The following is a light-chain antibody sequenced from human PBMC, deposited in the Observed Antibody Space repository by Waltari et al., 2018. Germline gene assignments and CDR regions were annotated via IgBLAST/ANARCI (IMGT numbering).Light chain of an antibody. CDR3: SSRNGRASQVV. CDR2: GKE. V-gene: IGLV3-19*01. Sequence: SSGLTQDPAVSVALGQTIRITCRGDSLRTSSASWYQVKTGQAPVLVMFGKEKRPSGVPDRISGESSETTSSLIITGAQAEYEADYYCSSRNGRASQVVFAGGTKVTVL. J-gene: IGLJ2*01. CDR1: SLRTSS.